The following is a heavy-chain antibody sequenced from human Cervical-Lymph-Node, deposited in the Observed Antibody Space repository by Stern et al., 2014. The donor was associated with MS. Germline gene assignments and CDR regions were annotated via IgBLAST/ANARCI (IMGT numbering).Heavy chain of an antibody. CDR2: ISGYNGPT. V-gene: IGHV1-18*01. CDR1: GYTFSSYG. J-gene: IGHJ4*02. D-gene: IGHD3-22*01. Sequence: VQLVESGGEVKKPGASVKVSCKTSGYTFSSYGMSWVRQAPGQGLEYMGWISGYNGPTNSAPWFEGRLAMTTDTSTSTVYMELMSLTSDDTATYYCARERGYYESSGYYAMKDGYWGQGTPVTVSS. CDR3: ARERGYYESSGYYAMKDGY.